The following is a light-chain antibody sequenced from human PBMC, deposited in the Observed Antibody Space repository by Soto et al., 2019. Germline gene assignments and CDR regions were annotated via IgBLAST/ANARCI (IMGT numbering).Light chain of an antibody. CDR3: KSYAGSTTSV. J-gene: IGLJ1*01. CDR2: EVV. V-gene: IGLV2-8*01. Sequence: QSALTQPPSASGSPGQAVTISCTGTKSDIGVYDFVSWYQHHPGKAPRLIIYEVVQRPSGVPDRFSGSKSGNTASLTVSGLQAADEADYFCKSYAGSTTSVFGSGTKV. CDR1: KSDIGVYDF.